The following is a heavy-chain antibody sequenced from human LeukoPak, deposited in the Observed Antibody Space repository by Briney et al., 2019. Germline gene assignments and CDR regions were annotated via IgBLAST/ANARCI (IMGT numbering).Heavy chain of an antibody. CDR2: ISAYNGNT. J-gene: IGHJ4*02. D-gene: IGHD1-26*01. CDR1: GYTFTSYG. CDR3: ARDSGSYSIDY. Sequence: ASVKVSCKASGYTFTSYGISWVRQAPGQGLEWMGWISAYNGNTNYAQKFRGRVTMTRDTSISTAYMELSRLRSDDTAVYYCARDSGSYSIDYWGQGTLVTVSS. V-gene: IGHV1-18*01.